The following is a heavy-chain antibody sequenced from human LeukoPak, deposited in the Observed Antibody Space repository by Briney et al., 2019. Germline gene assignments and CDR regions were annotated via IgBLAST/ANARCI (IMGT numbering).Heavy chain of an antibody. CDR2: IWYDGSNK. CDR1: GFTFSSYG. J-gene: IGHJ6*02. Sequence: GGSLRLSCAASGFTFSSYGMHWVRQAPGKGLEWVGVIWYDGSNKYYADSVKGRFTISRDNSKNTLYLQMNSLRAEDTAVYYCAKGGKQWLVDYYYYGMDVCGQGTTVTVSS. V-gene: IGHV3-30*02. CDR3: AKGGKQWLVDYYYYGMDV. D-gene: IGHD6-19*01.